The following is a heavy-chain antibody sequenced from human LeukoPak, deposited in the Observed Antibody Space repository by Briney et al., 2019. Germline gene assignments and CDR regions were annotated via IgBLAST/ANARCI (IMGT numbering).Heavy chain of an antibody. CDR3: ARSPLGGSGWYFDY. Sequence: SQTLSLTCVISGDSVSSNSAAWNWIRQSPSRGLEWLGRTYYRSKWYYDFAASVRSRITISPDTSKNQFSLKLSSVTAADTAVYYCARSPLGGSGWYFDYWGQGTLVTVSS. V-gene: IGHV6-1*01. CDR1: GDSVSSNSAA. CDR2: TYYRSKWYY. J-gene: IGHJ4*02. D-gene: IGHD6-19*01.